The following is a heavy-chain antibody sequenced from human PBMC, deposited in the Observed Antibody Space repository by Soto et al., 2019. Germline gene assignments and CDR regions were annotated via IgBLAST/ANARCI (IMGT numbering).Heavy chain of an antibody. J-gene: IGHJ1*01. CDR2: VDPATGAS. Sequence: QVQLVQSVAEVKSPGTSVKVSCQTSGYTFADYSIHWVRHAPGQGLEYMGKVDPATGASDSTQKIQGRVSLTSDASTATVYMELNNLRSEDTAIYYCTRLSRVTFIVNWGQGTLVTVSS. CDR1: GYTFADYS. CDR3: TRLSRVTFIVN. V-gene: IGHV1-46*01. D-gene: IGHD3-16*02.